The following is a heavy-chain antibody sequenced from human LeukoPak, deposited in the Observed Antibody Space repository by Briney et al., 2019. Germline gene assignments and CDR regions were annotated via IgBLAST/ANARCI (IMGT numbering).Heavy chain of an antibody. J-gene: IGHJ4*02. CDR3: ARSGLANYGYVWGSYDH. CDR2: IYSGGST. D-gene: IGHD3-16*01. Sequence: PGGSLRLSCAASGFTVSSNYMSWVRQAPGKGLEWVSVIYSGGSTYYADSVKGRFTISRDNSKNTLYLQMNSLRAEDTAVYYCARSGLANYGYVWGSYDHWGQGTLVTVSS. V-gene: IGHV3-53*01. CDR1: GFTVSSNY.